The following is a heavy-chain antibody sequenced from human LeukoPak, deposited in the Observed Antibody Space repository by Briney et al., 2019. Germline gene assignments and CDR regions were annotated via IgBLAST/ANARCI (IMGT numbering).Heavy chain of an antibody. D-gene: IGHD3-16*01. CDR3: ARQRAYTGDNWFDP. CDR2: INPTSGGT. CDR1: GYTFTGYY. J-gene: IGHJ5*02. Sequence: ASVKVSCKASGYTFTGYYMHWVRQAPGQGLEWMGWINPTSGGTKYAQKFQGRVTMTRDTSISTAYMELSRLISDDTAVYYCARQRAYTGDNWFDPWGKGTLVTVSS. V-gene: IGHV1-2*02.